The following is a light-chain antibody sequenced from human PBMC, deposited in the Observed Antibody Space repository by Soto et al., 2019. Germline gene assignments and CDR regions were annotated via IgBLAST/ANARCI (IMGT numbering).Light chain of an antibody. Sequence: QSVLTRPSSVSGSPGQSVTISCTGTSSDVGDYDYVSWYQQHPGKAPKLMIYDVSKRPSGVPDRFSGSKSGNTASLTISGLQAEDEADYYCCSYAGSYTYVFGTGTKVT. J-gene: IGLJ1*01. CDR2: DVS. CDR3: CSYAGSYTYV. CDR1: SSDVGDYDY. V-gene: IGLV2-11*01.